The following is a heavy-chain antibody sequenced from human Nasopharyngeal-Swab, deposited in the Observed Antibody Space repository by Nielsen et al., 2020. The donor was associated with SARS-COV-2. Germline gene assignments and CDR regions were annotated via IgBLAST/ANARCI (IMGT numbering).Heavy chain of an antibody. CDR3: AGDGAYSGYDWTY. CDR1: GGSITSTSHY. Sequence: SETLSLTCTVSGGSITSTSHYWGWIRQPPGKGLEWIGCVSYRGSTYHNPSLKSRVTVSVDTSKNQFSLKLTSLTAADTAVYYCAGDGAYSGYDWTYWGQGTLVTSPQ. V-gene: IGHV4-39*07. CDR2: VSYRGST. D-gene: IGHD5-12*01. J-gene: IGHJ4*02.